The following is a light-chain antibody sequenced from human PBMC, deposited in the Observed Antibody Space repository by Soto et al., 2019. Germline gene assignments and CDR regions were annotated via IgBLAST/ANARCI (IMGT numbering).Light chain of an antibody. CDR2: AAS. CDR1: QGIGKS. J-gene: IGKJ1*01. CDR3: QRYDIAPWT. Sequence: DIQMTQSPSSLSASVGDRVTITCRASQGIGKSLAWYQHKPGKVPKLLIYAASTLQSGVPSRFSGSGSGTDFTLTISSLQPEDVATYYCQRYDIAPWTFGQGTEVEIK. V-gene: IGKV1-27*01.